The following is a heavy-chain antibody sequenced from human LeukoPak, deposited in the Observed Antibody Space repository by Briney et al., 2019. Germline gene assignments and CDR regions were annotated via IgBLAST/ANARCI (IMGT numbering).Heavy chain of an antibody. J-gene: IGHJ4*02. Sequence: GGSLRLSCATSGFAFDDFAMSWVRQPAGKGLEWVGFIRRRAYGGAAEYAASVKGRFIISRDDSKGVAYLQMNSLKTEDTAVYYCSRNGLVDFDYWGQGSRVIVSP. CDR2: IRRRAYGGAA. CDR3: SRNGLVDFDY. V-gene: IGHV3-49*04. CDR1: GFAFDDFA.